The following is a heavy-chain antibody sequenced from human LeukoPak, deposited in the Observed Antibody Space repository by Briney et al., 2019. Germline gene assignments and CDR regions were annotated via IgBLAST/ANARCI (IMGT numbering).Heavy chain of an antibody. CDR2: ISSSGSTI. D-gene: IGHD5-18*01. V-gene: IGHV3-11*01. CDR1: GFTFSDYY. CDR3: AKATSQYSYGGNVDY. J-gene: IGHJ4*02. Sequence: GGSLRLSCAASGFTFSDYYMSWIRQAPGKGLEWVSYISSSGSTIYYADSVKGRFTISRDNAKNSLYLQMNSLRAEDTALYYCAKATSQYSYGGNVDYWGQGTLVTVSS.